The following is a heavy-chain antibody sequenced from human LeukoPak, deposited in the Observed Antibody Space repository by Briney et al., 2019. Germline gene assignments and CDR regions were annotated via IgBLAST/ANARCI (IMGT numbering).Heavy chain of an antibody. CDR3: AKGYGSGYYPW. D-gene: IGHD3-22*01. CDR1: GFTFSSYA. Sequence: GGSLRLSCAASGFTFSSYAMHWVRQAPGKGLEWVAVISYDGSNKYYADSVKGRFTISRDNSKNTLYLQMNSLRAEDTAVYYCAKGYGSGYYPWWGQGTLVTVSS. J-gene: IGHJ4*02. V-gene: IGHV3-30*04. CDR2: ISYDGSNK.